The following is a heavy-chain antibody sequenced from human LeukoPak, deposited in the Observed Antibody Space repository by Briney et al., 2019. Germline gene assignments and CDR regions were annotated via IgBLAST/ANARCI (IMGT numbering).Heavy chain of an antibody. CDR1: GFTISSNS. CDR2: ISPSGGST. V-gene: IGHV3-23*01. CDR3: SAQPEALAGGLHY. D-gene: IGHD6-19*01. Sequence: GGSLRLSCAASGFTISSNSMSWVRQAPGKGLDWVSTISPSGGSTFYADSVKGRFAVSRDNSRNTLYLQMNTLRAEDTAVYYCSAQPEALAGGLHYWGQGALVTVSS. J-gene: IGHJ4*02.